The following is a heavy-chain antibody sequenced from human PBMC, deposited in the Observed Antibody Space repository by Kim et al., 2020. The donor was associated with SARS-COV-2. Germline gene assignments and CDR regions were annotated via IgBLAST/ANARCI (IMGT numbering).Heavy chain of an antibody. V-gene: IGHV3-23*01. J-gene: IGHJ4*01. D-gene: IGHD6-6*01. CDR1: GFTFNIYD. Sequence: GGSLRLSCAASGFTFNIYDMSWVRQAPGRGLEWVSIISGNGGTTYYADSVKGRFTISRDNSKNTLYLQMNSLRSDDTAVYYCAKRSISGRPGPFDYWG. CDR3: AKRSISGRPGPFDY. CDR2: ISGNGGTT.